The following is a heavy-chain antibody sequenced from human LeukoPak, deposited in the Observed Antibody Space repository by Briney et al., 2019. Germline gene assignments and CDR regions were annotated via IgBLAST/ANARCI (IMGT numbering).Heavy chain of an antibody. CDR1: GYSINSAYY. CDR2: MYHSGIT. J-gene: IGHJ5*02. D-gene: IGHD3-10*01. CDR3: ARLTPGKNWFDP. V-gene: IGHV4-38-2*01. Sequence: SETLSLTYPVSGYSINSAYYWGWIRQPPGKGLEWIGSMYHSGITYYNPSLKSRVTISVDTSKNQFSLKLNSVTAADTAVYYCARLTPGKNWFDPWGQGTLVTVSS.